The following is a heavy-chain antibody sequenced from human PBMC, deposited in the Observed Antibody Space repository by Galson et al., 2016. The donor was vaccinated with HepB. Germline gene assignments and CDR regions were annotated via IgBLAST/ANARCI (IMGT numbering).Heavy chain of an antibody. CDR1: GFAFSSHW. D-gene: IGHD3-10*01. J-gene: IGHJ4*02. CDR3: ARDLSYYRFDF. CDR2: INQDGTET. V-gene: IGHV3-7*03. Sequence: SLRLSYAASGFAFSSHWMTWVRQAPGKGLEWVADINQDGTETYYVDSLKGRFTISRDNAKNSLYLQMNSLRAKDTAVYYCARDLSYYRFDFWGQGTLVTVSS.